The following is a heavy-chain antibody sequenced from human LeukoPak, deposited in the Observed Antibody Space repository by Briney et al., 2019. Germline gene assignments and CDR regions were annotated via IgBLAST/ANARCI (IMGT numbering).Heavy chain of an antibody. CDR1: GGSISSYY. CDR3: ARGGSDFVNWFDP. J-gene: IGHJ5*02. D-gene: IGHD2/OR15-2a*01. V-gene: IGHV4-59*01. Sequence: ETLSLTCTVSGGSISSYYWSWIRQPPGKGLEWIGYIYYSGSTNYNPSLKSRVTISVDTSKNQFSLKLSSVTAADTAVYYCARGGSDFVNWFDPWGQGTLVTVSS. CDR2: IYYSGST.